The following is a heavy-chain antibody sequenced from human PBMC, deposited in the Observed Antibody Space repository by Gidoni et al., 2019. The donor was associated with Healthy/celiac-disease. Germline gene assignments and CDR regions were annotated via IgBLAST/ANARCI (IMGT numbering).Heavy chain of an antibody. CDR1: GGSISSSSCY. CDR3: ASTYYPSGPGAFDI. Sequence: QLQLQESGPGLVKPSETLSLTCTVSGGSISSSSCYWGWIRQPPGKGLEWIGSIYYSGSTYYNPSLKSRVTISVDTSKNQFSLKLSSVTAADTAVYYCASTYYPSGPGAFDIWGQGTMVTVSS. D-gene: IGHD3-10*01. J-gene: IGHJ3*02. V-gene: IGHV4-39*01. CDR2: IYYSGST.